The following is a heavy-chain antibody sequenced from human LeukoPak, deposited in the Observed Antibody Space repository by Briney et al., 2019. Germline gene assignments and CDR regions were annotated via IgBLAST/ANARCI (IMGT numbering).Heavy chain of an antibody. CDR3: AREDYSSGWSYDP. V-gene: IGHV1-2*02. J-gene: IGHJ5*02. Sequence: ASVKVSCKASGYTFTGYYIHWVRQAPGQGLEWMGWINPNSGGTDSAQNFQGRVTMTRDTSISTAYMELSRLRSDDTAVYYCAREDYSSGWSYDPWGQGTLVTVSS. CDR2: INPNSGGT. D-gene: IGHD6-19*01. CDR1: GYTFTGYY.